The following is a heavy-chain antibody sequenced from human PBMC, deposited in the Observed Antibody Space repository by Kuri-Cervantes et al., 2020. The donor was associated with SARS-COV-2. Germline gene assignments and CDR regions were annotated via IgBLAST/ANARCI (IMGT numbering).Heavy chain of an antibody. CDR2: IKPNSGGT. J-gene: IGHJ3*02. Sequence: AAVKVSCKASGYTFTGYYRHWVRQAPGEGLEWMGWIKPNSGGTNYAQKFQGWVTMTRDTSISTDYMELIKLRSDDTAVYYCARSTCFRRLVVISQGGAFDIWGQGTMVTVSS. V-gene: IGHV1-2*04. CDR3: ARSTCFRRLVVISQGGAFDI. D-gene: IGHD3-22*01. CDR1: GYTFTGYY.